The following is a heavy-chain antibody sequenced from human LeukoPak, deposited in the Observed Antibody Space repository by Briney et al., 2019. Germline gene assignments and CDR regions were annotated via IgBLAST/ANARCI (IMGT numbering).Heavy chain of an antibody. D-gene: IGHD3-3*01. CDR2: VFYTGDT. CDR1: GVPISSFY. Sequence: PSETLSLTCAVSGVPISSFYWSWIRQPPGKGLEWIGYVFYTGDTNYNPSLKSRVTMSLDTSKNQLSLRLTSVTAADTAVYYCARTRNLNYDFWSGYHKGREYGMDVWGQGTTVTVSS. CDR3: ARTRNLNYDFWSGYHKGREYGMDV. V-gene: IGHV4-59*08. J-gene: IGHJ6*02.